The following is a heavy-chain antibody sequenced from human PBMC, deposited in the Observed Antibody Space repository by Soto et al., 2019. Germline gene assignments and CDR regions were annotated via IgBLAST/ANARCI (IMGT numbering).Heavy chain of an antibody. CDR1: GFTFSSYA. V-gene: IGHV3-23*01. Sequence: GGSLRLSCAASGFTFSSYAMSWVRQAPGKGLEWVSAISGSGGSTYFADSVKGRFTISRDNSKNTLYLQMNSLRAEDTAVYYCARAPYDYIWGSYRYWGQGTLVTVSS. CDR2: ISGSGGST. CDR3: ARAPYDYIWGSYRY. J-gene: IGHJ4*02. D-gene: IGHD3-16*02.